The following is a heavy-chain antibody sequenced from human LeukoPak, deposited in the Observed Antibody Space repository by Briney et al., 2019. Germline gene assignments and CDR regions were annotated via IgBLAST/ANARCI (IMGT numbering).Heavy chain of an antibody. Sequence: GGTLRLSCAASGFTFSSYGMSWVRQAPGKGLEWVSAISGSGGSTYYADSVKGRFTISRDNSKNTLYLQMNSLRAEDTAVYYCAKLSCTNGVCYIFDYWGQGTLVTVSS. J-gene: IGHJ4*02. CDR3: AKLSCTNGVCYIFDY. V-gene: IGHV3-23*01. CDR1: GFTFSSYG. D-gene: IGHD2-8*01. CDR2: ISGSGGST.